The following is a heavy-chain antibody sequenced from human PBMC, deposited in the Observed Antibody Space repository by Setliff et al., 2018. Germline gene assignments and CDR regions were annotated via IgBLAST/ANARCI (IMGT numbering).Heavy chain of an antibody. CDR2: IYHSGAT. V-gene: IGHV4-4*02. Sequence: SETLSLTCAVSGDSISSSHWWTWVRQSPGKGLEWIGEIYHSGATNYNPSPKSRVTISVDMSKNQFSLRLNSVTAADTAVYFCARHRRPDYGDFISWYFDLWGRGTLVTVSS. D-gene: IGHD4-17*01. CDR1: GDSISSSHW. CDR3: ARHRRPDYGDFISWYFDL. J-gene: IGHJ2*01.